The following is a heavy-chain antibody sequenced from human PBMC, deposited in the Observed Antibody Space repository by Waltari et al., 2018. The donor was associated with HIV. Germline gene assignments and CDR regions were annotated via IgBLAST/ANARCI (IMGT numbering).Heavy chain of an antibody. CDR3: ARGRYYDSSGYYYYYFDY. D-gene: IGHD3-22*01. Sequence: QLQLQESGSGLVKPSRTLSLTCTVSGCSISSGCYSWSWIRQPPGKGLEWIGYIYHSGSTYYKPCLKSRVTISVDRSKNQFSLKLSSVTAADTAVYYCARGRYYDSSGYYYYYFDYWGQGTLVTVSS. V-gene: IGHV4-30-2*01. CDR1: GCSISSGCYS. J-gene: IGHJ4*02. CDR2: IYHSGST.